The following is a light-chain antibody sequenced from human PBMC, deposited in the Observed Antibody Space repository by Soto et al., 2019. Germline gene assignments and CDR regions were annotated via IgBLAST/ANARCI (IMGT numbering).Light chain of an antibody. J-gene: IGLJ1*01. CDR3: SSYAGSNWYV. CDR1: NSDVGGYNY. Sequence: QSALTQPPSASGSPGQSVTISCTGTNSDVGGYNYVSWYQQYPGKAPKLIIYEVNERTSGVPDRFSGSKSGNTASLPVSGLQTADEADYYCSSYAGSNWYVFGTGTQLTVL. V-gene: IGLV2-8*01. CDR2: EVN.